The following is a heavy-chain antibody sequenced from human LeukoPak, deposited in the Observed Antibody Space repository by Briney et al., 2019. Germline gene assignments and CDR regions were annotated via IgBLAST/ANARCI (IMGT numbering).Heavy chain of an antibody. D-gene: IGHD3-22*01. CDR3: ARDRQDVTMIFLVMTAVSYYLDV. Sequence: SETLSLTCAVYGGSFSGYYWTWIHQTPEKGLEWIGEMNPSGSTNYNPSLKSRVTISVDTSKNQFSLELSSVTAADTAVYYCARDRQDVTMIFLVMTAVSYYLDVWGKGTTVTVS. CDR1: GGSFSGYY. J-gene: IGHJ6*03. V-gene: IGHV4-34*01. CDR2: MNPSGST.